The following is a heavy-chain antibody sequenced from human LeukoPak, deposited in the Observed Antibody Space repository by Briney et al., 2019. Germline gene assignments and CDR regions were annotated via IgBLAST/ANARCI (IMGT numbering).Heavy chain of an antibody. D-gene: IGHD2-21*02. Sequence: GASVKVSCKASGYTFTGYYMHWVRQAPGQGLEWMGRINPNSGGTNYAQKFQGRVTITTDESTSTAYMELSSLRSEDTAVYYCASPGGSCGGDCYSGDYWGQGTLVTVSS. J-gene: IGHJ4*02. V-gene: IGHV1-2*06. CDR1: GYTFTGYY. CDR2: INPNSGGT. CDR3: ASPGGSCGGDCYSGDY.